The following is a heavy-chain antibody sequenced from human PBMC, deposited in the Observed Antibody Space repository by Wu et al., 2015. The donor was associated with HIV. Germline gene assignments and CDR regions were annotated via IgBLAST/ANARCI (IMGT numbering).Heavy chain of an antibody. Sequence: QVQLVQSGAEVKKPGASLRVSCKASGGTFSSYTISWVRQAPGQGLEWMGKVLPISGTANYAQKFQGRVTITADASTSIAYMELSSLRSEDTAVYYCARNFPDYYDSSDYYYGMDVWGQGTTVTVSS. CDR3: ARNFPDYYDSSDYYYGMDV. D-gene: IGHD3-22*01. CDR1: GGTFSSYT. CDR2: VLPISGTA. V-gene: IGHV1-69*18. J-gene: IGHJ6*02.